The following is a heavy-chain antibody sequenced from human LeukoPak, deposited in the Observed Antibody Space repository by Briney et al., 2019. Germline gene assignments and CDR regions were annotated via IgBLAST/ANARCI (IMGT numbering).Heavy chain of an antibody. CDR2: ISGSGGNT. CDR1: GFTFSSYS. V-gene: IGHV3-23*01. D-gene: IGHD3-3*01. CDR3: VPRKEWSCYMGV. J-gene: IGHJ6*03. Sequence: GGSLRLSCAASGFTFSSYSMSWVRQAPGKGLEWVSDISGSGGNTYYADSVKGRFTISRDNSKNTLYLRMNSLRADDTAVYYCVPRKEWSCYMGVWGKGTTVTVSS.